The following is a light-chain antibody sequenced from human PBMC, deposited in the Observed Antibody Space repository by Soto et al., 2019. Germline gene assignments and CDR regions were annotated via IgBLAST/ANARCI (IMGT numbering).Light chain of an antibody. CDR1: QNINNY. CDR3: QQYENLPT. J-gene: IGKJ5*01. CDR2: DAS. Sequence: DIQMTQSPSSLPASVGDRCTITCHASQNINNYLNWYQQKPGRAPKLLIYDASNLEAGVPSRFRGSGSGTDFTFTISRLQPEDIATYYCQQYENLPTFGQGTRLEIK. V-gene: IGKV1-33*01.